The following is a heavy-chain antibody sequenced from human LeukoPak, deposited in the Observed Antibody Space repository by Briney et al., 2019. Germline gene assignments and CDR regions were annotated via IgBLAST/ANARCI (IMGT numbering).Heavy chain of an antibody. V-gene: IGHV4-39*02. D-gene: IGHD2-21*01. CDR3: DSLTCTARTCNWFDP. Sequence: SETLSLTCTVSGGSITSTSNFWTWVRQPPGGGLEWIGSIHYTANTTSNPSLKSRVTISPDTSKNLFSLSLKSVPAADTAVYYCDSLTCTARTCNWFDPWGQGSLVTVSS. CDR1: GGSITSTSNF. CDR2: IHYTANT. J-gene: IGHJ5*02.